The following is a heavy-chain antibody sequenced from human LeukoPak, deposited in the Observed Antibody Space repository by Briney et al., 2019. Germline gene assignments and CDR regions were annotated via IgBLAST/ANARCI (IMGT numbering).Heavy chain of an antibody. V-gene: IGHV4-39*01. CDR1: GGSISSNSYY. J-gene: IGHJ5*02. CDR3: ASTMVRQGEVWFDP. Sequence: SETLSLTCTVSGGSISSNSYYWGWIRQPPGQGLEGNGSNYYSGSTYYNPSLKSRVTISVDTSKNQFSLKLSSVTAADTAVYYCASTMVRQGEVWFDPWGQGTLVTVSS. D-gene: IGHD3-10*01. CDR2: NYYSGST.